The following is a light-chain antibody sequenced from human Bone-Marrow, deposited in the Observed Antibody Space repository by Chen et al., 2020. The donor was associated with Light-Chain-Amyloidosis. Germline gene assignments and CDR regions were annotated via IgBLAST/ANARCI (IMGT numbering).Light chain of an antibody. J-gene: IGLJ2*01. V-gene: IGLV3-1*01. CDR2: QDT. CDR1: KLGDKY. Sequence: SSELTQPPSVSVSPGQTAHITCSGDKLGDKYVCWYQQKPGQSPVVVIYQDTKRPSGIPERFSGANSGSTATLTISGTQTMDEADDYCQAWDSSTVVFGGGTRLTVL. CDR3: QAWDSSTVV.